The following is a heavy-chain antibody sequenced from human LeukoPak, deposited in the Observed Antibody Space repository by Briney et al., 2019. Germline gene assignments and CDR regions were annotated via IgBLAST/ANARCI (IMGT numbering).Heavy chain of an antibody. V-gene: IGHV4-38-2*01. J-gene: IGHJ4*02. CDR2: IYHSGST. CDR1: GYSISGGYY. Sequence: SETLSLTRAVSGYSISGGYYWGWIRPPPGKGLEWIGSIYHSGSTYYNPSLKSRVTISVDTSKNQFSLKLSSVTAADTAVYYCARTSGGNSDYWGQGTLVTVSS. D-gene: IGHD4-23*01. CDR3: ARTSGGNSDY.